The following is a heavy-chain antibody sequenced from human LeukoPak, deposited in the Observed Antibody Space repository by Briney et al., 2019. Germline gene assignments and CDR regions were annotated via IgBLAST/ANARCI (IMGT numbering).Heavy chain of an antibody. CDR3: AKDRTTMTNYFDY. V-gene: IGHV3-23*01. D-gene: IGHD3-22*01. CDR2: ISGSGNST. Sequence: GGSLRLSCAASAFTFSSYATSWVRQAPWKGLEWVSAISGSGNSTYYADSVKGRFTISRDNSKNTLYLQMNSLRAEDTAVYYCAKDRTTMTNYFDYWGQGTLVTVSS. J-gene: IGHJ4*02. CDR1: AFTFSSYA.